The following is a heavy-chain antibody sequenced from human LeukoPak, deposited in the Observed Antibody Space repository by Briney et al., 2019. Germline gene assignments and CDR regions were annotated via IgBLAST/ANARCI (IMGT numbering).Heavy chain of an antibody. Sequence: HSETLSLTCTVSGYSISSGYYWGWIRQPPGKGLEWIGSIYHSGSTYYNPSLKSRVTISVDTSKNQFSLKLSSVTAADTAVYYCARESSSSFFDYWGQGTLVTVSS. V-gene: IGHV4-38-2*02. D-gene: IGHD6-6*01. CDR2: IYHSGST. CDR1: GYSISSGYY. J-gene: IGHJ4*02. CDR3: ARESSSSFFDY.